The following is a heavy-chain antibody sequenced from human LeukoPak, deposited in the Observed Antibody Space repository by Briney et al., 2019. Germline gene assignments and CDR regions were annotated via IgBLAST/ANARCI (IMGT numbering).Heavy chain of an antibody. CDR2: IYSGGST. CDR3: AKSLYSSAYMLDS. CDR1: GFTVSSNY. V-gene: IGHV3-53*01. Sequence: GGSLRLSCAASGFTVSSNYMSWVRQAPGKGLEWVSVIYSGGSTYYADSVKGRFTISRDNSKNTLYLQMNSLRADDTAVYYCAKSLYSSAYMLDSWGQGTLVTVSS. D-gene: IGHD3-22*01. J-gene: IGHJ5*01.